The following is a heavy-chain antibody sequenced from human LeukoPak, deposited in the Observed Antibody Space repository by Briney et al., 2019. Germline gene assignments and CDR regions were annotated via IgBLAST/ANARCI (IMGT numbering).Heavy chain of an antibody. V-gene: IGHV1-18*01. J-gene: IGHJ4*02. CDR1: GYTFTSYD. D-gene: IGHD3-22*01. Sequence: GASVKVSCKASGYTFTSYDINWVRQATGQGLEWLGWISAYNGNTNYAQKLPGRVTMTTDTSTSTAYMELRSLRSDDTAVYYCARDSRFDEYFYDSSGYYSGYWGQGTLVTVSS. CDR3: ARDSRFDEYFYDSSGYYSGY. CDR2: ISAYNGNT.